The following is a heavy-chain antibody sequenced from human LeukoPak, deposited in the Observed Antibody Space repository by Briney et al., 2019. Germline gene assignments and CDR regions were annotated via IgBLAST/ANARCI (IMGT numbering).Heavy chain of an antibody. CDR3: ARDPPGSGSLLHF. Sequence: SGGSLRLSCVASGFTFSSYSMNWVRQAPGKGLEWVSSISGSLTHIYYADSLKGRFTVSRDNAKNSLYLQMNTLRAEDTAVYYCARDPPGSGSLLHFWVQGTVVTVSS. J-gene: IGHJ4*02. D-gene: IGHD5-12*01. CDR1: GFTFSSYS. CDR2: ISGSLTHI. V-gene: IGHV3-21*01.